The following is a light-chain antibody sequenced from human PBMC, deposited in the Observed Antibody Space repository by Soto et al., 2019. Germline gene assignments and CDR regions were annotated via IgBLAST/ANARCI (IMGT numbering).Light chain of an antibody. V-gene: IGLV2-8*01. CDR3: SSYACSNNFGV. CDR2: EVS. CDR1: SSDVGGYNY. Sequence: QSALTQPPSASGSPGQSVTISCTGTSSDVGGYNYVSWYQQHPGKAPKLMINEVSKRPSGVPDRFSGSKSGNTASLTVSGLQAEDEADYYFSSYACSNNFGVFGGETKVTVL. J-gene: IGLJ2*01.